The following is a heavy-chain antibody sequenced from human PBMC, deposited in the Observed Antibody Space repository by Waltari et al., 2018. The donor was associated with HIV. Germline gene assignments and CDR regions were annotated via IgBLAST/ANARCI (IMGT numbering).Heavy chain of an antibody. Sequence: QVRLVESGGGVVPPGGSLRLSWAASGFTFRVSGIHWVRQAPGKGLEWVAFIRHDDSNRYYRDSVKGRFTISRDNSKNTVDLQMNNLKAEDTAVYYCGKDSNYFYDSTGYYCDFWGQGTLVTVSS. J-gene: IGHJ4*02. D-gene: IGHD3-3*01. CDR2: IRHDDSNR. CDR1: GFTFRVSG. CDR3: GKDSNYFYDSTGYYCDF. V-gene: IGHV3-30*02.